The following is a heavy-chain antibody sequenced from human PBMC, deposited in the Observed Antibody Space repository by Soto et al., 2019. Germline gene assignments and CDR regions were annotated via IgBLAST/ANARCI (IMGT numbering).Heavy chain of an antibody. V-gene: IGHV4-30-2*03. CDR3: ARRGFMGATTIDY. D-gene: IGHD1-26*01. CDR2: IYHSGTT. CDR1: GGSISSGGYS. Sequence: SETLSLTCAVSGGSISSGGYSWSWIRQPPGKGLEWIGNIYHSGTTTYNPSLKSRVTISLDTSKNQFSLKLSSVTAADTAVYYCARRGFMGATTIDYWGQGTLVTVSS. J-gene: IGHJ4*02.